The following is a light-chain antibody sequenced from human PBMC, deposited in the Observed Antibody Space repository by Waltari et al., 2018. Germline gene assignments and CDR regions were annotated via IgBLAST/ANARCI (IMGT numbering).Light chain of an antibody. CDR2: EDK. Sequence: QSVLTQPPSVSAAPGQKVTISCSGSSSNIASNLVSWYQQFPGTAPKLLIYEDKRRPSGIPDRFSASKSGTSTTLGITGLQTGDEADYYCGSWDRSLSGWVFGGGTKLTVL. CDR3: GSWDRSLSGWV. V-gene: IGLV1-51*02. CDR1: SSNIASNL. J-gene: IGLJ3*02.